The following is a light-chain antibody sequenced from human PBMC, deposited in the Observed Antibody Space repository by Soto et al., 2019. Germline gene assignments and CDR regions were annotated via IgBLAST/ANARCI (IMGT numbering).Light chain of an antibody. CDR3: QQTYSTPSTWT. V-gene: IGKV1-39*01. CDR1: QTISSY. J-gene: IGKJ1*01. CDR2: AAS. Sequence: DIQMTQSPSSLSASVGDRVTITCRASQTISSYLNWYQQTPGRAPKLLIYAASSLQGRVPSRFSGSGSGTDFTFTISSLQPEDFATFYCQQTYSTPSTWTFGQGTKVDIK.